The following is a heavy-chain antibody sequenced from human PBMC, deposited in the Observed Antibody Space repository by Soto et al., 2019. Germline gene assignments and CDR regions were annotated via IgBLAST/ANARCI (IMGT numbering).Heavy chain of an antibody. V-gene: IGHV1-8*01. D-gene: IGHD3-3*01. J-gene: IGHJ6*02. CDR3: ARATDLRCVEWSRYRGGNYGMEV. Sequence: ASVKVSCKASGYTFSGYDINWVRKATGQGLEWLGWVSPDSGSTGYAGIFQGRVTVTWDRSTTTAYMDLSSLTSEDSDVYYCARATDLRCVEWSRYRGGNYGMEVRSRGTTVTVAS. CDR1: GYTFSGYD. CDR2: VSPDSGST.